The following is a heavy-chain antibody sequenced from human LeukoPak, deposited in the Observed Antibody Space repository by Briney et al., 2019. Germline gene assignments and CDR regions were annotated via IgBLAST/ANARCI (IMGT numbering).Heavy chain of an antibody. V-gene: IGHV4-30-2*01. CDR3: ARVYRSYYFDY. Sequence: SETLSLTCTVSGGSISSGGYYWSWIRQPPGKGLEWIGYIYHSGSTYYNPSLKSRVTISVDRSKSQFSLKLSSVTAADTAVYYCARVYRSYYFDYWGQGTLVTVSS. J-gene: IGHJ4*02. CDR2: IYHSGST. CDR1: GGSISSGGYY.